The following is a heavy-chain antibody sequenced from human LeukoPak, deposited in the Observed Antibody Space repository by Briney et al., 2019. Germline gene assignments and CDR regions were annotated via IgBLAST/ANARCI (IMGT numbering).Heavy chain of an antibody. CDR2: IKTGGSYI. D-gene: IGHD3-22*01. Sequence: PGGSLRLSCAASGFTFSSYGMSWVRQAPGKGLEWVSSIKTGGSYIYYADSVKGRFTISRDNAKNSLYLQMNSLRAEDTAIYYCARENMYDSSDYYAWSGYYDHWGQGTLVTVSS. J-gene: IGHJ4*02. CDR3: ARENMYDSSDYYAWSGYYDH. CDR1: GFTFSSYG. V-gene: IGHV3-21*06.